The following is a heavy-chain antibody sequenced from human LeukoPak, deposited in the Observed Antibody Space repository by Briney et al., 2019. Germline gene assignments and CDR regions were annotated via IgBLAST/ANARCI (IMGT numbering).Heavy chain of an antibody. CDR1: GFTFSSYG. J-gene: IGHJ4*02. V-gene: IGHV3-30*18. Sequence: GRSLRLSCAASGFTFSSYGMHWVRQAPGKGLEWVAVISYDGSNKYYADSVKGRFTISRDNSKNTLYLQMNSLRAEDTAVYYCAKFTGGTVVPADILRSFDYWGQGTLVTVSS. CDR2: ISYDGSNK. CDR3: AKFTGGTVVPADILRSFDY. D-gene: IGHD2-2*01.